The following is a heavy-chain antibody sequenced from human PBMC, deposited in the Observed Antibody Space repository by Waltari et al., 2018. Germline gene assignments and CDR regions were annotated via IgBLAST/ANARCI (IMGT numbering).Heavy chain of an antibody. J-gene: IGHJ3*02. CDR3: ARGRYCSGGSCNAFDI. V-gene: IGHV1-69*08. CDR2: IIPIFGTA. D-gene: IGHD2-15*01. CDR1: GGTFSSYA. Sequence: QVQLVQSGAEVKKPGSSVKVSCKASGGTFSSYAISWVRQAPGQGLEWMGRIIPIFGTANYAQKVQGRVTITADKSTSTAYMELSSLRSEDTAVYYCARGRYCSGGSCNAFDIWGQGTMVTVSS.